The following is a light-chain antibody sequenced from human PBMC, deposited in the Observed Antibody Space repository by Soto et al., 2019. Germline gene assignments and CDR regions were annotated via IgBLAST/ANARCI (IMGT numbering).Light chain of an antibody. J-gene: IGKJ1*01. Sequence: IVMTQSPDTLSVSPVERATLSCRASQSVGTNLAWYQQKPRQAPRLLIYAASTRATGLPARFSGSGSGTEFTLTISSLQSEDFAVYYCQQYKNWPTWTFGQGAKV. CDR1: QSVGTN. CDR2: AAS. V-gene: IGKV3-15*01. CDR3: QQYKNWPTWT.